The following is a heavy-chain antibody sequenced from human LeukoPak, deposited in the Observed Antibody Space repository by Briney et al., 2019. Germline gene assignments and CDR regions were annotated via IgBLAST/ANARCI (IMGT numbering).Heavy chain of an antibody. CDR3: ASLPWIPIWNHY. CDR1: GNSISSGDNY. CDR2: IYTSGST. V-gene: IGHV4-61*02. J-gene: IGHJ4*02. Sequence: KASETLSLTCTVSGNSISSGDNYWSWIRQPAGKGLEWIGRIYTSGSTNYNPALKSRVTISGDTSKNQFPLRLSSVTAADTAVYYCASLPWIPIWNHYWGQGTLVTVSS. D-gene: IGHD5-18*01.